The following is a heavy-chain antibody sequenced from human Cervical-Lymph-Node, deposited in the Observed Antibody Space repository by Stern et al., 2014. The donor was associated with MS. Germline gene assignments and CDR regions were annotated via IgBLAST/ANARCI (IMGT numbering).Heavy chain of an antibody. J-gene: IGHJ4*02. Sequence: QVQLQESGPGVVKPSGTLSLTCDVSGGSISSSTWWSWVRPPPGKGLEWIGEVYYSGSANYNPSLKSRVTISVDRSKNQFSLRLTSVTAADTAVYFCARLGYSRSYYFDYWGQGTLVTVSS. CDR2: VYYSGSA. CDR3: ARLGYSRSYYFDY. CDR1: GGSISSSTW. D-gene: IGHD6-6*01. V-gene: IGHV4-4*02.